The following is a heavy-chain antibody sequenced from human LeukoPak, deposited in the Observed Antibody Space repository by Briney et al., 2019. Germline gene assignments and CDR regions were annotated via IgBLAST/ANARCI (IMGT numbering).Heavy chain of an antibody. CDR1: GFTFSDYY. J-gene: IGHJ4*02. D-gene: IGHD6-13*01. Sequence: GGSLRLSCAASGFTFSDYYMSWIRQAPGKGLEWVSYISSSGSTIYYADSVKGRFTISRDNAKNSLYLQMNSLRAEDTALYYCAKEGARLGTAVSGPFDYWGQGTLVTVSS. CDR2: ISSSGSTI. V-gene: IGHV3-11*01. CDR3: AKEGARLGTAVSGPFDY.